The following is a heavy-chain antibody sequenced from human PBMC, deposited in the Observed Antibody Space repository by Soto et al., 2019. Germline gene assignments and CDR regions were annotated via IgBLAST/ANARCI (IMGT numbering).Heavy chain of an antibody. Sequence: ASETLSLTCAVYGGSFSGYYWSWIRQPPGKGLEWIGEINHSGSTNYNPSLKSRVTISVDTSKNQFSLKLSSVTAADTAVYYCAKRGYSYGPFDYWGQGTLVTVSS. CDR1: GGSFSGYY. D-gene: IGHD5-18*01. CDR2: INHSGST. J-gene: IGHJ4*02. V-gene: IGHV4-34*01. CDR3: AKRGYSYGPFDY.